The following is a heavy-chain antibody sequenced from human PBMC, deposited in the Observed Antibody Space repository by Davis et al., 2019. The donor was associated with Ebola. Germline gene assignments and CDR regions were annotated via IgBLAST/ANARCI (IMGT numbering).Heavy chain of an antibody. CDR1: GFTFSSYS. CDR2: IYSGGST. V-gene: IGHV3-53*01. Sequence: PGGSLRLSCAASGFTFSSYSMSWVRQAPGKGLEWVSVIYSGGSTYYADSVKGRFTISRDNSKNTLYLQMNSLRAEDTAVYYCARGAPPTWGAFDIWGQGTMVTVSS. J-gene: IGHJ3*02. CDR3: ARGAPPTWGAFDI. D-gene: IGHD2/OR15-2a*01.